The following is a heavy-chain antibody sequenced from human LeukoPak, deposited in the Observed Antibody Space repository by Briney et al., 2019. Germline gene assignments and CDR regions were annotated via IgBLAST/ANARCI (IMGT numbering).Heavy chain of an antibody. J-gene: IGHJ5*02. CDR3: ARDSWDIVVVPAAAAEDTAPNWFDP. Sequence: PGRSLRLSCAASGFTFSSYGMHWVRQAPGKGLEWVAVIWYDGSNKYYADSVKGRFTISRDNSKNTLYLQMNSLRAEDTAVYYCARDSWDIVVVPAAAAEDTAPNWFDPWGKGTLVTVSS. CDR2: IWYDGSNK. D-gene: IGHD2-2*01. V-gene: IGHV3-33*01. CDR1: GFTFSSYG.